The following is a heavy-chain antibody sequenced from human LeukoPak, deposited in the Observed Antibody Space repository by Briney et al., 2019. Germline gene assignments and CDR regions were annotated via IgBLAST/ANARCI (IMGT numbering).Heavy chain of an antibody. CDR2: ISAYNGNT. Sequence: ASVKVSCKASGYTFTSYAISWVRQAPGQGLEWMGWISAYNGNTNYAQKLQGRVTMTTDTSTSTAYMELRSLRSDDTAVYYCARDPTYGSGSLNWFDPWGQGTLVTVSS. J-gene: IGHJ5*02. D-gene: IGHD3-10*01. V-gene: IGHV1-18*01. CDR1: GYTFTSYA. CDR3: ARDPTYGSGSLNWFDP.